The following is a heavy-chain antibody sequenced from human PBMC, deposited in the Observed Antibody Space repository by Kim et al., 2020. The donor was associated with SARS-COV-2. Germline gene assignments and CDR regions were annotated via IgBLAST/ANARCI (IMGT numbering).Heavy chain of an antibody. J-gene: IGHJ6*03. Sequence: SETLSLTCTVSGGSIIPYCCSWIRQPPRKGLDWIGCVYYSGSPNYNPSLKSRVARSVDTSNNQISLKVSAVGAAETAVYYFGKLETIRSMDCFYYMAVWG. CDR2: VYYSGSP. V-gene: IGHV4-59*08. CDR1: GGSIIPYC. CDR3: GKLETIRSMDCFYYMAV. D-gene: IGHD1-20*01.